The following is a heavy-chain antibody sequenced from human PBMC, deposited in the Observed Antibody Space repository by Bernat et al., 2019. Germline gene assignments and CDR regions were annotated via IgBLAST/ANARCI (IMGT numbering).Heavy chain of an antibody. V-gene: IGHV3-48*01. CDR1: GFTFSTYS. CDR3: ARGFIGAAGTGGEY. J-gene: IGHJ4*02. D-gene: IGHD6-13*01. CDR2: ISSSSSTT. Sequence: EVQLVESGGGLVQPGGSPRLSCAASGFTFSTYSMIWVRQAPGKGLEWLSYISSSSSTTYYADSVKGRFTISRDNAMKSLYLQMSSLRAEDTAVYYCARGFIGAAGTGGEYWGQGTLVTVSS.